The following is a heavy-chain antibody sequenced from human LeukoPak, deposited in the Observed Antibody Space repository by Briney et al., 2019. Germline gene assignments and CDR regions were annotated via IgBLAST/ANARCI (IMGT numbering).Heavy chain of an antibody. CDR2: IKSKADGGTT. J-gene: IGHJ1*01. V-gene: IGHV3-15*01. CDR3: TGPPV. Sequence: GGSLRLSCAASGLSVGDAWMSWVRQAPGKGLEWAGRIKSKADGGTTDYAASVEGRFTISRDDSKNTLYLQMNSLSTEDTAVYYCTGPPVWGQGTLVTVSS. CDR1: GLSVGDAW.